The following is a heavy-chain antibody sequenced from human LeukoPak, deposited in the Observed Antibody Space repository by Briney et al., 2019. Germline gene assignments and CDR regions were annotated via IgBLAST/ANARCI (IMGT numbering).Heavy chain of an antibody. CDR2: ISSSSSYI. V-gene: IGHV3-21*01. CDR1: GFTFSSYS. J-gene: IGHJ6*03. Sequence: PGGSLRLSCAASGFTFSSYSMNWVRQAPGKGLEWVSSISSSSSYIYYADSVKGRFTISRDNAKNSLYLQMNSLRAEDTAVYYCARDLPGAADYYYMDVWGKGTTVTVSS. CDR3: ARDLPGAADYYYMDV. D-gene: IGHD2-15*01.